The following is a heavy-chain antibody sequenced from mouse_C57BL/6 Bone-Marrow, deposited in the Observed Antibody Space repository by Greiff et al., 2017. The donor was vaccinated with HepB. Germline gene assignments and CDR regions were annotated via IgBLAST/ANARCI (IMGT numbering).Heavy chain of an antibody. Sequence: EVNVVESGGGLVQSGRSLRLSCATSGFTFSDFYMEWVRQAPGKGLEWIAASRNKANDYTTEYSASVKGRFIVSRDTSQSILYLQMNALRAEDTASYYCARDAGAMDYWGQGTSVTVSS. CDR3: ARDAGAMDY. J-gene: IGHJ4*01. V-gene: IGHV7-1*01. CDR1: GFTFSDFY. CDR2: SRNKANDYTT.